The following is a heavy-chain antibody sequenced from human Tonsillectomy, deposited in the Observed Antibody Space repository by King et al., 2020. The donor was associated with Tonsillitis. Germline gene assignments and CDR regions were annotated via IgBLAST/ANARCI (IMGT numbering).Heavy chain of an antibody. V-gene: IGHV1-18*04. CDR2: ISGYNGDT. Sequence: QLVQSGAEVKKSGASVKVSCKASGYTFTSYGISWVRQAPGQGLEWMGWISGYNGDTNYAQKFQGRVTLTTETSTGTAYMELRSLRSDGTAVYYCTRARWQIGCRASCWFDPWGQGTLVTVYS. CDR1: GYTFTSYG. J-gene: IGHJ5*02. D-gene: IGHD6-19*01. CDR3: TRARWQIGCRASCWFDP.